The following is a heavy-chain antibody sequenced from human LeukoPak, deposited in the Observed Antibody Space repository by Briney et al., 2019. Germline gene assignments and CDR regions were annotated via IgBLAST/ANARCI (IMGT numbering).Heavy chain of an antibody. D-gene: IGHD6-13*01. Sequence: PSETLSLTCAVYGGSFSGYYWSWIRQPPGKGLEWIGYIYYSGSTNYNPSLKSRVTISVDTSKNQFSLKLSSVTAADTAVYYCARRVAAGTVDYWGQGTLVTVSS. V-gene: IGHV4-59*08. J-gene: IGHJ4*02. CDR2: IYYSGST. CDR1: GGSFSGYY. CDR3: ARRVAAGTVDY.